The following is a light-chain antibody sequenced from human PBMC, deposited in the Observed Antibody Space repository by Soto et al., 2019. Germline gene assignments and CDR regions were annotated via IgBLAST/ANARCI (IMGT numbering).Light chain of an antibody. CDR2: DVS. V-gene: IGLV2-14*01. J-gene: IGLJ2*01. CDR1: SSDVGGYNY. CDR3: SSYTSSDTLL. Sequence: QSALTQPASVSESPGQSITISCTGTSSDVGGYNYVSWYQQHPGKAPKLIIYDVSYRLSGVSTRFSGSKSGNTASLTISGLQAEDEADYYCSSYTSSDTLLFGGGTKLTVL.